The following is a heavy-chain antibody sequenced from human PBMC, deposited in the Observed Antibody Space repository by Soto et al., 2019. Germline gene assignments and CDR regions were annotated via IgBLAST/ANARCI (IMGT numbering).Heavy chain of an antibody. CDR3: ARRRGYPTFAIDY. CDR1: GGSISSYY. CDR2: IYYSGST. Sequence: PSETLSLTCTVSGGSISSYYWSWIRQPPGKGLEWIGYIYYSGSTNYNPSLKSRVTISVDTSKNQFSLKLSSVTAADTAVYYCARRRGYPTFAIDYWGQGTLVTVSS. V-gene: IGHV4-59*01. J-gene: IGHJ4*02. D-gene: IGHD5-12*01.